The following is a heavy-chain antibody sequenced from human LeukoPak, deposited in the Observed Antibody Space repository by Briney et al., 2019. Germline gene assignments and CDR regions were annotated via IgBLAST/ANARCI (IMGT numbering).Heavy chain of an antibody. D-gene: IGHD3-10*01. V-gene: IGHV3-48*03. CDR2: ISSSGSTI. J-gene: IGHJ6*04. Sequence: PGGSLRLSCAASGFTFSSYEMNWVRQAPGKGLEWVSYISSSGSTIYYADSVKGRFTISRDNAKNSLYLQMNSLRAEDTAVYYCARDATSMVQGPGLSKYYYYGMDVWGKGTTVTVSS. CDR3: ARDATSMVQGPGLSKYYYYGMDV. CDR1: GFTFSSYE.